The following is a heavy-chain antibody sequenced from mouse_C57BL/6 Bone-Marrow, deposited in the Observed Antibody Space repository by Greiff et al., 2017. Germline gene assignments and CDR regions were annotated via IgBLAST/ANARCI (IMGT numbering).Heavy chain of an antibody. Sequence: QVQLKQSGAELARPGASVKLSCKASGYTFTSYGISWVKQRTGQGLEWIGEIYPRSGNTYYNEKFKGKATLTADKSSSTAYMELRSLTSEASAVYFCHYYYGRSYPSWYFDVWGTGTTVTVSS. CDR2: IYPRSGNT. CDR1: GYTFTSYG. D-gene: IGHD1-1*01. J-gene: IGHJ1*03. V-gene: IGHV1-81*01. CDR3: HYYYGRSYPSWYFDV.